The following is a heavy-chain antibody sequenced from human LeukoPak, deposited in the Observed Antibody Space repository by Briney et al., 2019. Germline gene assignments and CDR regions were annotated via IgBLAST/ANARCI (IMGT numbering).Heavy chain of an antibody. J-gene: IGHJ3*02. CDR2: IIPLFPTT. Sequence: SVKVSCKASGGTFNNYAISWVRQAPGQGLEWMGRIIPLFPTTHSAQKFQGRLTLTTDESTNTAHMELSSLRSEDTAVYYCASNKGIIPGVFHSWGQGTMVTVSS. D-gene: IGHD3-16*02. CDR3: ASNKGIIPGVFHS. CDR1: GGTFNNYA. V-gene: IGHV1-69*05.